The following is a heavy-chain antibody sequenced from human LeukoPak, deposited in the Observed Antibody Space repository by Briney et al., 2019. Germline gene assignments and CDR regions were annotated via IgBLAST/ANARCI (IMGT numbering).Heavy chain of an antibody. D-gene: IGHD6-13*01. CDR1: GFTFSSYA. Sequence: GGSLRLSCAASGFTFSSYAMHWVRQTPGKGLEWVAVISYDGSNKYYADSVKGRFTISRDNSKNTLYLQMNSLRAEDTAVYYCARELGIAAAGGFDYWGQGTLVTVSS. V-gene: IGHV3-30-3*01. CDR3: ARELGIAAAGGFDY. CDR2: ISYDGSNK. J-gene: IGHJ4*02.